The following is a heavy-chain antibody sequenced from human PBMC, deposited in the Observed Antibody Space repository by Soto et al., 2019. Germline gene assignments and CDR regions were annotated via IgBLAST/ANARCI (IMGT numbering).Heavy chain of an antibody. J-gene: IGHJ6*02. CDR3: ATRLRIMRTKAFYGMDV. CDR2: IYYSGST. CDR1: GGSISSSSYY. D-gene: IGHD3-16*01. V-gene: IGHV4-39*01. Sequence: PSETLSLTCTVSGGSISSSSYYWGWIRQPPGKGLEWIGSIYYSGSTYYNPSLKSRVTISVDTSKNQFSLKLSSVTAADTAVYYCATRLRIMRTKAFYGMDVWGQGTTVTVSS.